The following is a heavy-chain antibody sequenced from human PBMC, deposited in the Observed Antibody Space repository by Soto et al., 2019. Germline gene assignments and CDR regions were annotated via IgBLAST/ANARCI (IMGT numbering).Heavy chain of an antibody. CDR3: AKSPPDGSGYYSD. CDR2: ISYDGGSK. Sequence: PGGSLRLSCAASGFTFSSYGMHWVRQAPGKGLEWVAVISYDGGSKYYVDSVKGRFTISRDNSKSTLYMQMNSPRAEDTAVYYCAKSPPDGSGYYSDWGQGTLVTVSS. V-gene: IGHV3-30*18. D-gene: IGHD3-22*01. J-gene: IGHJ4*02. CDR1: GFTFSSYG.